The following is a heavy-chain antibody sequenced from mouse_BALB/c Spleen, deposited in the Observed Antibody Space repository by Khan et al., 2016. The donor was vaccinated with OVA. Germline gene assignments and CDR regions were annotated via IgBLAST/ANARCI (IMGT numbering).Heavy chain of an antibody. J-gene: IGHJ3*01. V-gene: IGHV2-2*02. CDR1: GFSLTSYG. Sequence: QVQLQQSGPGLVQPSQSLSITCTVSGFSLTSYGVHWVRQSPGKGLEWLGVIWSGGSTDYDAAFISRLSIRKDNSKSQVFFKMNSLEANDTAIYYCARNDDYDEGLAYWGQGTLVTVSA. D-gene: IGHD2-4*01. CDR2: IWSGGST. CDR3: ARNDDYDEGLAY.